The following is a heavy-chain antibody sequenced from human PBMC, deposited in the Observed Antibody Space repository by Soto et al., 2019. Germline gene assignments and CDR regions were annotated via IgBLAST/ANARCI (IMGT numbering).Heavy chain of an antibody. D-gene: IGHD3-16*01. Sequence: QITLKESGPTLVEPTQPLTLTCTFSGFSLSTSGVGVGWIRQPPGKALEWLALIYWADDKRYSPSLKSRLTITKDTSKNQMVLTMTNMDPVDTATYYCAHSTLMISSFPSCFDPWGQGTLVTVSS. CDR3: AHSTLMISSFPSCFDP. CDR2: IYWADDK. CDR1: GFSLSTSGVG. J-gene: IGHJ5*02. V-gene: IGHV2-5*02.